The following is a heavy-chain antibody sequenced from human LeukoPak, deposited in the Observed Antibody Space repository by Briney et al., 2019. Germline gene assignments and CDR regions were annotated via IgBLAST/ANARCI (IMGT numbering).Heavy chain of an antibody. CDR1: GGSISGLY. CDR3: ARVPYDTNRYYFDY. CDR2: ISYSGNT. J-gene: IGHJ4*02. V-gene: IGHV4-59*01. Sequence: SETLSLTCTVSGGSISGLYWSWVRQPPGKGLEWIGYISYSGNTNYNPSLKSRVTISFDTSKIQFSLKLTSMTAADTAVYYCARVPYDTNRYYFDYWGQGTLVTVSS. D-gene: IGHD2-8*01.